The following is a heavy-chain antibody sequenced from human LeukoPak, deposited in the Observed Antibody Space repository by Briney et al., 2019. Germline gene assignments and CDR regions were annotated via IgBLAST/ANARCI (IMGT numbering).Heavy chain of an antibody. CDR3: ARAPTEYYYDSSGFNWFDP. J-gene: IGHJ5*02. CDR2: INPSGGST. D-gene: IGHD3-22*01. CDR1: GYTFTSYY. Sequence: ASVKVSCKASGYTFTSYYMHWVRQAPGQGLEWMGIINPSGGSTSYAQKFQGRVTMTRDTSTSTVYMELSSLRSEDTAVYYCARAPTEYYYDSSGFNWFDPWGQGTLVTVSS. V-gene: IGHV1-46*01.